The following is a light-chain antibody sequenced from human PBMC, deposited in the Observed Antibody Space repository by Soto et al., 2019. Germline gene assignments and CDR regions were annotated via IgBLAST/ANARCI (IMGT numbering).Light chain of an antibody. CDR2: EVS. CDR3: SSDAGGSNFLGV. J-gene: IGLJ1*01. V-gene: IGLV2-8*01. Sequence: QSALTQPPSASGSPGQSVTISCTGTSSDVGGYNYVSWYQQHPGKAPKLMIYEVSKRPSGVPDRFSGYKSCNTASLTVAGLQAVDEADDYCSSDAGGSNFLGVFGTGTKLTVL. CDR1: SSDVGGYNY.